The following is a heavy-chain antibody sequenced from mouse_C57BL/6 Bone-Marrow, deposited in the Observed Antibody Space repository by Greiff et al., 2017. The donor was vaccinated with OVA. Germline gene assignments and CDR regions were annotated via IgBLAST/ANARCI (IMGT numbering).Heavy chain of an antibody. CDR1: GYTFNSYW. V-gene: IGHV1-55*01. J-gene: IGHJ4*01. D-gene: IGHD2-5*01. Sequence: QVQLQQPGAELVKPGASVKMSCKASGYTFNSYWITWVKQRTGQGLEWIGDIYPGSGSTNYNEKFKSKATLTVDTSSSTAYMQLSSLTSEDSAVYYCARESNFYYYAMDYWGQGTSVAVSS. CDR2: IYPGSGST. CDR3: ARESNFYYYAMDY.